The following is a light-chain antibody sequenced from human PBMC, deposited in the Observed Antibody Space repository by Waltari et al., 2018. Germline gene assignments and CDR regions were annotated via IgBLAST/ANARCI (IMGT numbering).Light chain of an antibody. J-gene: IGKJ1*01. CDR3: QQYGDSPRT. CDR1: QTISSY. Sequence: DIQMTQSPSSLSASVGDRVTITCRASQTISSYLAWYQQKPGKVPKLLIYAASSLESGVPSRFSGSGSGTEFTLTISSLQPEDFAVYYCQQYGDSPRTFGQGTRV. V-gene: IGKV1-17*03. CDR2: AAS.